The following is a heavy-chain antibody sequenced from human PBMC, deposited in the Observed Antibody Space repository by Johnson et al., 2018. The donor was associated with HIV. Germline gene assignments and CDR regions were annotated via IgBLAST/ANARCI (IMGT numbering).Heavy chain of an antibody. V-gene: IGHV3-30-3*01. D-gene: IGHD1-26*01. CDR2: ISYDGSNK. CDR3: ARDLAGPWGI. CDR1: GFTFSSYA. J-gene: IGHJ3*02. Sequence: QVQLVESGGGLVQPGGSLRLSCAASGFTFSSYAMHWVRQAPGKGLEWVAVISYDGSNKYYADSVKGRLTISRDNSKNTLYLQMNSLRAEDTAVYYCARDLAGPWGIWGQGTMVTVSS.